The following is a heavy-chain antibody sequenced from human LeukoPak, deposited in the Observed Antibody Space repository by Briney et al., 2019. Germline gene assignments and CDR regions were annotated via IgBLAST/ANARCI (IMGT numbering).Heavy chain of an antibody. V-gene: IGHV4-31*03. CDR1: GGSISSGGYY. CDR2: IYYSGST. J-gene: IGHJ5*02. Sequence: SQTLSLTCTVSGGSISSGGYYWSWIRQHPGKGLEWIGYIYYSGSTYYNPSLKSRVTISVDTSKNQFSLKLSSVTAADTAVYYCARGPGGVVAAIVSASGFDPWGQGTLVTVSS. CDR3: ARGPGGVVAAIVSASGFDP. D-gene: IGHD2-15*01.